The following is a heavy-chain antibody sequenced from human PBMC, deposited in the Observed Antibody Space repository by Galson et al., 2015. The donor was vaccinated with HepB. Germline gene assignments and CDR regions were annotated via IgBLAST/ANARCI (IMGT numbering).Heavy chain of an antibody. CDR3: AREATGEVFDY. CDR1: GFTFSSYS. CDR2: IGGSSRST. J-gene: IGHJ4*02. D-gene: IGHD7-27*01. V-gene: IGHV3-21*01. Sequence: SLRLSCAASGFTFSSYSMNWVRQAPGKGLEWVSSIGGSSRSTYHADAVKGRFTISRDNAKNLLYLQMDRLRDEDTAVYYCAREATGEVFDYWGQGTLVTVSS.